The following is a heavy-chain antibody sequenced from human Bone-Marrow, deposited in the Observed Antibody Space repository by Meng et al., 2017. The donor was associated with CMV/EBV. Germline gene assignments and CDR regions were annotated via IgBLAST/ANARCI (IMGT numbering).Heavy chain of an antibody. CDR1: GYTFTSYD. CDR2: RNHNRGNT. Sequence: ASVKVSCKASGYTFTSYDINWVRQATGQGLEWMGWRNHNRGNTGYAQKFQGRVTMTRDTSISTAYMELSSLTSEDTAVYSCARRGPDYYYAMDVWGQGTTVTVSS. V-gene: IGHV1-8*01. CDR3: ARRGPDYYYAMDV. J-gene: IGHJ6*02.